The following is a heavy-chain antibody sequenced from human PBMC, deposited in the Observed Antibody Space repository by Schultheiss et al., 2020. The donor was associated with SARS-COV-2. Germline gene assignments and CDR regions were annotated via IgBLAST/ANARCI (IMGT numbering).Heavy chain of an antibody. CDR3: ARDLVAAAGGYYYYMDV. CDR2: IYYSGST. Sequence: SETLSLTCTVSGGSISSYYWSWIRQPPGKGLEWIGYIYYSGSTNYNPSLKSRVTISVDTSKNQFSLKLSSVTAADTAVYYCARDLVAAAGGYYYYMDVWGKGTTVTVSS. J-gene: IGHJ6*03. CDR1: GGSISSYY. D-gene: IGHD6-13*01. V-gene: IGHV4-59*12.